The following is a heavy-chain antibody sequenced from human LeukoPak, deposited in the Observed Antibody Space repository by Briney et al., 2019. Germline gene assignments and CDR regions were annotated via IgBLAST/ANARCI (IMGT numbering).Heavy chain of an antibody. CDR2: INHSGST. V-gene: IGHV4-34*01. Sequence: SETLSVTCAVYTGSFSGYYWSWIRQPPGKCLEWIGEINHSGSTNYNPSLKSRITISVDKSKNQFSLKLKSVTAADTAVYYCARADDHYDSGDSPGSDWYFDLWGRGTLVTVSS. D-gene: IGHD3-22*01. CDR1: TGSFSGYY. CDR3: ARADDHYDSGDSPGSDWYFDL. J-gene: IGHJ2*01.